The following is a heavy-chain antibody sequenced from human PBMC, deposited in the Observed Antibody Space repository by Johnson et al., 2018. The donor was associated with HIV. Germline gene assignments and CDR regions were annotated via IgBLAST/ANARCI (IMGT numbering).Heavy chain of an antibody. V-gene: IGHV3-30-3*01. J-gene: IGHJ3*02. Sequence: QVQLVESGGGVVRPGGSLRLSCAASGFTFSSYWMHWVRQAPGKGLVWVAVISYDASNKYYADSLKGRFTMSRDNAKKSLYLQMNGLRAEDTALYYCARAVGISWVVNDAFDIWGQGTMVTVSS. D-gene: IGHD2-15*01. CDR1: GFTFSSYW. CDR2: ISYDASNK. CDR3: ARAVGISWVVNDAFDI.